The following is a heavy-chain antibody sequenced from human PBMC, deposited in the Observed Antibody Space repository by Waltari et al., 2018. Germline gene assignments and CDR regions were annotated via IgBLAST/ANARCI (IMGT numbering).Heavy chain of an antibody. J-gene: IGHJ2*01. D-gene: IGHD5-18*01. Sequence: QVQLQQWGAGLLKPSETLSLTCAVYGGSFSGYYWSWIRQPPGKGLEWIGEIKPSGITNCNPALKSRVTISVDTSKNQFSLKLSSVTAADTAVYYCARGPPRRYSYGYGGYFDLWGRGTLVTVSS. V-gene: IGHV4-34*01. CDR3: ARGPPRRYSYGYGGYFDL. CDR1: GGSFSGYY. CDR2: IKPSGIT.